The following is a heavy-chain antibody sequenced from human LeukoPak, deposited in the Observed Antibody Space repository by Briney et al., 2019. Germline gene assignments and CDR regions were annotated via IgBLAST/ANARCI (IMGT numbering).Heavy chain of an antibody. V-gene: IGHV3-23*01. J-gene: IGHJ6*02. D-gene: IGHD3-3*01. Sequence: HPGGSLRLSCAASGFTFSSYAMSWVRQAPGKGLEWVSAFSGSGGSPYYADSVKGRFTISRDNSKNTLYLQMNSLRAEDTAVYYCAKDCQSRYYDFWSGYYPYYYYYGMDVWGQGTTVTVSS. CDR3: AKDCQSRYYDFWSGYYPYYYYYGMDV. CDR2: FSGSGGSP. CDR1: GFTFSSYA.